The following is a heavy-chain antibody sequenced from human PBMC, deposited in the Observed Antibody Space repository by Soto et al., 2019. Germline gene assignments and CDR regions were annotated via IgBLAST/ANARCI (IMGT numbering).Heavy chain of an antibody. CDR1: GYTFTSYY. J-gene: IGHJ6*02. CDR2: INPSGGST. D-gene: IGHD3-10*01. Sequence: ASVKVSCKASGYTFTSYYMHWVRQAPGQGLEWMGIINPSGGSTSYAQKFQGRVTMTRDTSTSTVYMELSSLRSEDTAVYYCARSPDPGGGYDSLLHYGMDVWGQGTTVTVSS. CDR3: ARSPDPGGGYDSLLHYGMDV. V-gene: IGHV1-46*01.